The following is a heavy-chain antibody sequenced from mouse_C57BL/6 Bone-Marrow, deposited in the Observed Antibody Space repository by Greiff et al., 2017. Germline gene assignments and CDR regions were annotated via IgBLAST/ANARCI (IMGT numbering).Heavy chain of an antibody. J-gene: IGHJ1*03. CDR1: GYAFTNYL. CDR2: INPGSGGT. CDR3: ARDYRITTVVARGVYWYFDV. D-gene: IGHD1-1*01. V-gene: IGHV1-54*01. Sequence: QVQLQQSGAELVRPGTSVKVSCKASGYAFTNYLIEWVKQRPGQGLEWIGVINPGSGGTNYNEKFKGKATLTADKSSSTAYMQLSSLTSEDSAVYFCARDYRITTVVARGVYWYFDVWGTGTTVTVSS.